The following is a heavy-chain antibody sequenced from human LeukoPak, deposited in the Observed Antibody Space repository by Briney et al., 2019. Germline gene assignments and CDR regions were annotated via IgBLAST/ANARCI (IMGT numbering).Heavy chain of an antibody. Sequence: SETLSLTCTVSGGSISSGSYYWSWIRQPAGKGLEWIGRIYTSGSTNYNPSLKSRVTISVDTSKNQFSLKLSSVTAADPAVYYCARLKKGFTFDYWGQGTLVTVSS. V-gene: IGHV4-61*02. CDR1: GGSISSGSYY. J-gene: IGHJ4*02. CDR2: IYTSGST. CDR3: ARLKKGFTFDY.